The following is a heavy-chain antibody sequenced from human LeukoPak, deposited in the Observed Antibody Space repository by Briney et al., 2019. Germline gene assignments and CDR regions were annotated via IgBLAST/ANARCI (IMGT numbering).Heavy chain of an antibody. V-gene: IGHV3-21*01. D-gene: IGHD3-16*02. CDR2: SGTRSGTR. CDR1: GFTLSSLA. Sequence: GGSLRLSCAASGFTLSSLAMHWVRQAPGKGLEWVSSSGTRSGTRYYADSVMGRFTISRDSAMNSVSLQINSLRAEDTAVYYCLLQMTYGELSDPDFRGQGTLVTVSS. CDR3: LLQMTYGELSDPDF. J-gene: IGHJ4*02.